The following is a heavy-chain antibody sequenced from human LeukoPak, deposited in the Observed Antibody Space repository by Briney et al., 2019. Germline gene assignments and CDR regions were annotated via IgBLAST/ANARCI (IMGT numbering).Heavy chain of an antibody. V-gene: IGHV4-34*01. J-gene: IGHJ3*02. CDR1: GGSFSGYY. Sequence: PSETLSLTCAVYGGSFSGYYWSWIRQPPGKGLEWIGEINHSGSTNYNPSLKSRVTISVDTSNNQFSLKLSSVTAADTAVYYCARQGVYWWELLRGAFDIWGQGTMVTVSS. CDR3: ARQGVYWWELLRGAFDI. D-gene: IGHD1-26*01. CDR2: INHSGST.